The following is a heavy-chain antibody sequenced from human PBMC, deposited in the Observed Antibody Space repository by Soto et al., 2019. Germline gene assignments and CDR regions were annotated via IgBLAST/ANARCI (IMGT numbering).Heavy chain of an antibody. Sequence: GGSLRLSCAASGFTFSSYAMSWVRQAPGKGLEWLSAISVSAGSTSYADSVKGRFTISRDNSKNTLYLQRNSLRAEDTAVYYCAKVTGDFWNGYRDYWGQGTLVTAPS. J-gene: IGHJ4*02. D-gene: IGHD3-3*01. V-gene: IGHV3-23*01. CDR1: GFTFSSYA. CDR3: AKVTGDFWNGYRDY. CDR2: ISVSAGST.